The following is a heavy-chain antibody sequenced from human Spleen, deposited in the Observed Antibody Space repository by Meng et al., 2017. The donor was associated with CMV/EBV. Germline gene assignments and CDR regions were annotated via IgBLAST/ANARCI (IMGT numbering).Heavy chain of an antibody. CDR3: AASYCSSTGCYYYYGLDV. V-gene: IGHV1-58*01. CDR1: GFTCSSSA. D-gene: IGHD2-2*01. CDR2: IVVGSANT. Sequence: SVKVSCKASGFTCSSSAVHWVRQPRGQSLEWIGWIVVGSANTNYAQKFQNRVTIIRDMSTRTAYMDLRTLKSEDTAVYYCAASYCSSTGCYYYYGLDVWGQGTTVTVSS. J-gene: IGHJ6*02.